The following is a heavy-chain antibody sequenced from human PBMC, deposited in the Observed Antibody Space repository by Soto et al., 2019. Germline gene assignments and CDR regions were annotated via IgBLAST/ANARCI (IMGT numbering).Heavy chain of an antibody. J-gene: IGHJ4*02. Sequence: QVQLVQSGAEVRKPGSSVRVSCKASGGSFNRHTISWVRQAPGQGLEWMGGIIPIFGTANHAQKFQGRVTIIADESTSTVYMELSSLRSEDTAVYYCARSSGWLHGPLDYWGQGTLVTVSS. D-gene: IGHD6-19*01. CDR3: ARSSGWLHGPLDY. V-gene: IGHV1-69*01. CDR2: IIPIFGTA. CDR1: GGSFNRHT.